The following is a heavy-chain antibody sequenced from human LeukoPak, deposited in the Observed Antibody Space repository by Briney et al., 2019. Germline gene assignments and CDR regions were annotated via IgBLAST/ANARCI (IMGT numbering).Heavy chain of an antibody. CDR2: IYHSGST. V-gene: IGHV4-39*07. Sequence: SETLSLTCTVSGGSISSSSYCWGWIRQPPGKGLEWIGSIYHSGSTYYNPSLKSRVTISVDTSKNQFSLKLSSVTAADTAVYYCAREVGRVAYFDYWGQGTLVTVSS. J-gene: IGHJ4*02. CDR1: GGSISSSSYC. D-gene: IGHD1-26*01. CDR3: AREVGRVAYFDY.